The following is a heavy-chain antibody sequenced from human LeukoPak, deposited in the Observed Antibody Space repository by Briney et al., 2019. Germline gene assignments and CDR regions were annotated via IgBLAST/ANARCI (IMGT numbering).Heavy chain of an antibody. CDR1: GGSISSGSYY. Sequence: SETLSLTCTVSGGSISSGSYYWSWIRQPAGKGLEWIGYIYYSGSTNYNPSLKSRVTISVDTSKNQFSLKLSSMTAADTAVYYCARVASIVVVPAAIRFGGWYFDLWGRGTLVTVSS. D-gene: IGHD2-2*02. J-gene: IGHJ2*01. CDR2: IYYSGST. CDR3: ARVASIVVVPAAIRFGGWYFDL. V-gene: IGHV4-61*10.